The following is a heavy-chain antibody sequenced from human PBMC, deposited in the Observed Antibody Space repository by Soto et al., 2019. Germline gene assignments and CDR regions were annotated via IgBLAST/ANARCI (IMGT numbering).Heavy chain of an antibody. CDR2: INHSGST. CDR1: GGSFSGYY. D-gene: IGHD3-10*01. CDR3: AGQTRLIRAEAFDI. Sequence: LSLTCAVYGGSFSGYYWSWIRQPPGKGLEWIGEINHSGSTNYNPSLKSRVTISVDTSKNQFSLKLSSVTAADTAVYYCAGQTRLIRAEAFDIWGQGTMVTVSS. V-gene: IGHV4-34*01. J-gene: IGHJ3*02.